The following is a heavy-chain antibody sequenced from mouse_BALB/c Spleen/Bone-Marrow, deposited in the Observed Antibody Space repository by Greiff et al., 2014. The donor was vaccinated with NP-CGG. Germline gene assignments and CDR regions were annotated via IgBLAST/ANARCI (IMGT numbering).Heavy chain of an antibody. CDR1: GYTFTSYI. CDR3: ARRWLPYAMDY. CDR2: INPYNDGT. D-gene: IGHD2-3*01. J-gene: IGHJ4*01. V-gene: IGHV1-14*01. Sequence: VQLKESGPELVKPGASVKMSCKASGYTFTSYIMHWVKQKPGQGLKWIGYINPYNDGTKYNEKFKGKATLTSDKSSSTAYMELSSLTSEDSAVYYCARRWLPYAMDYWGQGTSVTVSS.